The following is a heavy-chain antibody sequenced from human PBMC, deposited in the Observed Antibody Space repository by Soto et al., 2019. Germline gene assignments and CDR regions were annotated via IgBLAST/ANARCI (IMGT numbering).Heavy chain of an antibody. CDR3: ARAGNWSDAPLVGYFDY. CDR1: GFTFSSYE. V-gene: IGHV3-48*03. Sequence: EVQLVESGGGLVQPGGSLRLSCVASGFTFSSYEMNWVRQAPGKGLEWVSYISSSGSTIYYADSVKGRFTISRDNDKNSLYLDMNSLRAEDTDVYYCARAGNWSDAPLVGYFDYCGQGTLVTVSS. CDR2: ISSSGSTI. J-gene: IGHJ4*02. D-gene: IGHD1-26*01.